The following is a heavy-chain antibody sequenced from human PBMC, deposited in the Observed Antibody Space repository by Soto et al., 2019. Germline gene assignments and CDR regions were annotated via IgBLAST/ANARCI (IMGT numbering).Heavy chain of an antibody. D-gene: IGHD6-13*01. CDR3: AATSSTNYSYGMDV. Sequence: EASVKVSCKASGFTFTSSAVQWVRQARGQRLEWIGWIVVGSGNTNYAQKFQERVTITRDMSTSTAYMELSSLRSEDTAVYYCAATSSTNYSYGMDVWGQGTTVTVSS. CDR2: IVVGSGNT. V-gene: IGHV1-58*01. CDR1: GFTFTSSA. J-gene: IGHJ6*02.